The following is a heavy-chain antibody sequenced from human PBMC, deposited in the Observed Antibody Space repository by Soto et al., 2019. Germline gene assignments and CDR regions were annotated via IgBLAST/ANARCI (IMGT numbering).Heavy chain of an antibody. CDR2: IRSSGSNI. Sequence: GGSLRLSCAASGFTFSSYSMHWVRQAPGKGLEWVSAIRSSGSNIYYADSVKGRFTISRDNAKNSLYLQMNSLRAEDTAVYYCARELTYSDSWGQGTLVTVSS. V-gene: IGHV3-21*01. CDR3: ARELTYSDS. D-gene: IGHD2-21*01. CDR1: GFTFSSYS. J-gene: IGHJ4*02.